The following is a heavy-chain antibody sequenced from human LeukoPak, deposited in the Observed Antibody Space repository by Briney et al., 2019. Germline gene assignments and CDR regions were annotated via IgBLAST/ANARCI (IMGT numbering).Heavy chain of an antibody. D-gene: IGHD2-2*01. J-gene: IGHJ3*02. CDR2: IWYDGSNK. Sequence: GGSLRLSCAASGFTFSSYGMHWVRQAPGKGLEWVAVIWYDGSNKYYADSVKGRFTISRDNSKNTLYLQMNSLRAEDTAVYYCAGERGGGPVPVPAAPNDAFDIWGQGTMVTVSS. CDR3: AGERGGGPVPVPAAPNDAFDI. V-gene: IGHV3-33*01. CDR1: GFTFSSYG.